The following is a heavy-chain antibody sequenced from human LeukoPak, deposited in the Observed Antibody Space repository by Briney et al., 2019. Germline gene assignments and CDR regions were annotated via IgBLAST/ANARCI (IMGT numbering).Heavy chain of an antibody. CDR2: IRYGGSNK. D-gene: IGHD4-23*01. CDR3: AKDRRLRGRATVALDY. V-gene: IGHV3-30*02. CDR1: GFTFSSYG. Sequence: GGSLRLSCAASGFTFSSYGMHWVRQAPGKGLEWVAFIRYGGSNKYYADSVKGRFTISRDNSKNTLYLQMNSLRAEDTAVYYCAKDRRLRGRATVALDYWGQGTLVTVSS. J-gene: IGHJ4*02.